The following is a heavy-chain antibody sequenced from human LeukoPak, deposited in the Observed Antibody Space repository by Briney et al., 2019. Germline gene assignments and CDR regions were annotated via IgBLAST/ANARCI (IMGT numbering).Heavy chain of an antibody. D-gene: IGHD3-10*01. J-gene: IGHJ4*02. CDR3: ANSYSPPPY. CDR2: INTVGCVT. Sequence: RGSPRLSCAASGFTLSKSWKQWGRPAPGKRLVWGSRINTVGCVTTYAGSFRVRFTIARDNAKNTLYLQMNSLRAEYSALYYCANSYSPPPYWVQGTLVTVSA. V-gene: IGHV3-74*01. CDR1: GFTLSKSW.